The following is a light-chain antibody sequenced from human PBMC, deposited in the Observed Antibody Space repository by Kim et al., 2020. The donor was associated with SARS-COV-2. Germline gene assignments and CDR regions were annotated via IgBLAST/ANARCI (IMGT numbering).Light chain of an antibody. CDR3: QQYGSS. CDR2: GAS. J-gene: IGKJ2*01. Sequence: EIVLTQSPGTLSLSPGERATLSCRTSQSVSSSYLAWYHQKPGQAPRLLIYGASSRATGIPYRFSGSGSGTNFTLTISRLEPEDFAVYFCQQYGSSFGQGTKLEI. CDR1: QSVSSSY. V-gene: IGKV3-20*01.